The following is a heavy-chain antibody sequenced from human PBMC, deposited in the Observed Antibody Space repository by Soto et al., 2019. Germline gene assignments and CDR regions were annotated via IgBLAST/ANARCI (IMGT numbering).Heavy chain of an antibody. D-gene: IGHD5-12*01. Sequence: SQALSLTCAISGDSLSSNSAAWNWIRQSPSSGLEWPGRTYYRSKWYNDYAVSVKSRITINPDTSKNQISLQPNSVTPEDTAVYYCARGVYSGYTLDYWGQGTLVTVS. CDR1: GDSLSSNSAA. J-gene: IGHJ4*02. CDR2: TYYRSKWYN. V-gene: IGHV6-1*01. CDR3: ARGVYSGYTLDY.